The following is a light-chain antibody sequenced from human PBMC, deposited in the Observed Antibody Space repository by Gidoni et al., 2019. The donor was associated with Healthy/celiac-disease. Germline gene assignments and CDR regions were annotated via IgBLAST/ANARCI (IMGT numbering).Light chain of an antibody. CDR2: EGS. CDR3: CSYAGSSTFLYV. Sequence: QSALTQPASESGSPGQSITISCTRTSSDVGSYNLVSWYQQHPGKAPKLMIYEGSKRPSGVSNRFSGSKSGNTASLTISGLQAEDEADYYCCSYAGSSTFLYVFGTGTKVTVL. V-gene: IGLV2-23*03. J-gene: IGLJ1*01. CDR1: SSDVGSYNL.